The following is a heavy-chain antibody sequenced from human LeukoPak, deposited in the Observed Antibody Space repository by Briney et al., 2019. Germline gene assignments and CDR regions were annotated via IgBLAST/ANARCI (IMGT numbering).Heavy chain of an antibody. D-gene: IGHD3-10*01. CDR3: ARVRAVYGSGTFYYFDY. Sequence: GESLRLSCAASGFTFSSYSMNWVRQAPGKGLEWVANIKQDGSEKYYVDSMKGRFTISRDNAKNSLYLQMNSLRAEDTAVYYCARVRAVYGSGTFYYFDYWGQGTLVTVSS. J-gene: IGHJ4*02. CDR2: IKQDGSEK. CDR1: GFTFSSYS. V-gene: IGHV3-7*01.